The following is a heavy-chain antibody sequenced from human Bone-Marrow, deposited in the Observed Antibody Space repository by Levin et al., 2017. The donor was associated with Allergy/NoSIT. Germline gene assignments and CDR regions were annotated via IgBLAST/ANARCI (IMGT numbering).Heavy chain of an antibody. CDR3: ARDPPAAIPYYYYGMDV. D-gene: IGHD2-2*02. V-gene: IGHV1-2*02. CDR2: INPNSGGT. CDR1: GYTFTGYY. Sequence: ASVKVSCKASGYTFTGYYMHWVRQAPGQGLEWMGWINPNSGGTNYAQKFQGRVTMTRDTSISTAYMELSRLRSDDTAVYYCARDPPAAIPYYYYGMDVWGQGTTVTVSS. J-gene: IGHJ6*02.